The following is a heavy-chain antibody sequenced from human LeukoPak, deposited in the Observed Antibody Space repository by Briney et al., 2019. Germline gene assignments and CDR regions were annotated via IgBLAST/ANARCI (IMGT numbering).Heavy chain of an antibody. CDR1: GGSISSYY. CDR2: IYYSGST. CDR3: ARVKVYCSGGSCYLPLDY. J-gene: IGHJ4*02. D-gene: IGHD2-15*01. Sequence: SETLSLTCTVSGGSISSYYWSWIRQPPGKGLEWIGDIYYSGSTNYNPSLKSRVTISVDTSKNQFSLKLSSVTAADTAVYYCARVKVYCSGGSCYLPLDYWGQGTLVTVSS. V-gene: IGHV4-59*01.